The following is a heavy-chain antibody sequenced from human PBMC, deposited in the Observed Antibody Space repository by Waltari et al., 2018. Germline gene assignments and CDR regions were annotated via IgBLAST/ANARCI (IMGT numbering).Heavy chain of an antibody. CDR2: IRYDGSNK. CDR3: AKGTQLASDAFDI. J-gene: IGHJ3*02. Sequence: QVQLVESGGGVVQPGGSLRLSCAASGFTFSSYGMHWVRQAPGKGLEWVAFIRYDGSNKYYADSVKDRFTISRDNSKNTLYLQMNSLRAEDTAVYYCAKGTQLASDAFDIWGQGTMVTVSS. V-gene: IGHV3-30*02. D-gene: IGHD2-2*01. CDR1: GFTFSSYG.